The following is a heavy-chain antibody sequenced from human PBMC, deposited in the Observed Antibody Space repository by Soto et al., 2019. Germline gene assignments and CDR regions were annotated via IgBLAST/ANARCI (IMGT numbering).Heavy chain of an antibody. D-gene: IGHD3-22*01. CDR1: AGSISRSSYF. CDR2: IYYSGST. CDR3: ATRYYYDSSGYYYVGYFDY. J-gene: IGHJ4*02. V-gene: IGHV4-39*01. Sequence: PSETRSLTWTVSAGSISRSSYFWGWIRQPPGKGLEWIGSIYYSGSTYYNPSLKSRVTISVDTSKNQFSLKLSSVTAADTAVYYCATRYYYDSSGYYYVGYFDYCGQGTLVTVSS.